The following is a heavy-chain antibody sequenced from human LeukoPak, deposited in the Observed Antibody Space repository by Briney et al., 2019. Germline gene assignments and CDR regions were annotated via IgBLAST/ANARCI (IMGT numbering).Heavy chain of an antibody. Sequence: SETLSLTCTVSGDSISSSDSYWGWVRQPPGKGLEWIASMYFSGRTYCNPSLKSRVTISLDTSKNQFPLKLSSVTAADTALYYCARHIYTETTYWFDPWGQGTLITVSS. J-gene: IGHJ5*02. CDR2: MYFSGRT. CDR1: GDSISSSDSY. CDR3: ARHIYTETTYWFDP. D-gene: IGHD4-11*01. V-gene: IGHV4-39*01.